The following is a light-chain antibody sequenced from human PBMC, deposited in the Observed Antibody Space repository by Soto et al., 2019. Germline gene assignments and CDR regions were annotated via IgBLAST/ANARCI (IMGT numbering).Light chain of an antibody. CDR2: EIN. CDR1: SSDVGTYNS. V-gene: IGLV2-11*01. J-gene: IGLJ1*01. Sequence: QSALTQPRSVSGSPGQSVTISCTGTSSDVGTYNSVSWYQQHPGKVPKLIIFEINKRPSGVPDRFSGSKSGNTASLTISGLQAEDEADYYCCSSAGSYTYVFGAGTKLTVL. CDR3: CSSAGSYTYV.